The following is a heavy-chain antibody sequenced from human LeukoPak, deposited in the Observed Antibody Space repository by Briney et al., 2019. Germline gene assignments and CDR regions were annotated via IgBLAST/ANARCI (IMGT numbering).Heavy chain of an antibody. CDR2: ITPVFGTA. V-gene: IGHV1-69*13. D-gene: IGHD4-17*01. J-gene: IGHJ5*02. CDR1: GGTFSSYA. CDR3: ARHSDYGDYGNNWFDP. Sequence: SVKVSCKASGGTFSSYAISWVRQAPGQGLEWMGGITPVFGTANYAQKFQGRVTITADESTSTAYMELSSLRSEDTAVYYCARHSDYGDYGNNWFDPWGQGTLVTVSS.